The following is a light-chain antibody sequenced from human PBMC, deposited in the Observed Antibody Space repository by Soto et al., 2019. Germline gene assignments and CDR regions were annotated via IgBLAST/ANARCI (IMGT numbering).Light chain of an antibody. CDR2: DVS. CDR3: SSYTARITYV. Sequence: QSLLTQPASVSGSPGQSITISWSGTSSDVGGYNYVSWYQQHPGKAPKLVIYDVSDRPSGISNRFSGSKSGNTASLTISGLQAEDEADYYCSSYTARITYVFGTGTKVTVL. V-gene: IGLV2-14*03. J-gene: IGLJ1*01. CDR1: SSDVGGYNY.